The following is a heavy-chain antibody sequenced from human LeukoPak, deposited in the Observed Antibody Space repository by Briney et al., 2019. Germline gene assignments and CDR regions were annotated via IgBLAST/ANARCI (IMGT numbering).Heavy chain of an antibody. D-gene: IGHD5-24*01. Sequence: GGSLRLSCAASGFSLNNHDINWIRQAPGKGLEWISYIGIDSGNTNYADSVKGRFTISGDKAKNSLYLQMNSLRVEDTAVYYCARDYKYAFDNWGQGTLVTVSS. CDR1: GFSLNNHD. V-gene: IGHV3-11*06. J-gene: IGHJ4*02. CDR2: IGIDSGNT. CDR3: ARDYKYAFDN.